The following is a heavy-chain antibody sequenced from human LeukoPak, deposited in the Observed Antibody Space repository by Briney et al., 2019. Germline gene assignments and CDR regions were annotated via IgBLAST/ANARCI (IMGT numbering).Heavy chain of an antibody. CDR3: ARTDTTGKGYFDY. D-gene: IGHD1-1*01. V-gene: IGHV4-34*01. CDR2: INHSGST. Sequence: SETLSLACAVYGGSFSGYYWSWIRQPPGKGLEWIGEINHSGSTNYNPSLKSRVTISVDTSKNQFSLKLSSVTAADTAVYYCARTDTTGKGYFDYWGQGALVTVSS. J-gene: IGHJ4*02. CDR1: GGSFSGYY.